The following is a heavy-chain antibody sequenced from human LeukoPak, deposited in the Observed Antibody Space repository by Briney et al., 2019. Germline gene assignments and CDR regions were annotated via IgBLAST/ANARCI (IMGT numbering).Heavy chain of an antibody. J-gene: IGHJ3*02. CDR3: ARHDWASYGDYVGYAFDI. CDR2: INHSGST. D-gene: IGHD4-17*01. V-gene: IGHV4-34*01. CDR1: GGSFSGYY. Sequence: SETLSLTCAVYGGSFSGYYWSWIRQPPGKGLEWIGEINHSGSTNYNPSLKSRVTISVDTSKNQFSLKLSSVTAADTAVYYCARHDWASYGDYVGYAFDIWGQGTMVTVSS.